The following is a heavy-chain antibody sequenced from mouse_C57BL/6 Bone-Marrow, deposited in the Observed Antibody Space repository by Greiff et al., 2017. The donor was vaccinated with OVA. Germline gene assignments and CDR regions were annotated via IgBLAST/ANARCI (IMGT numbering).Heavy chain of an antibody. J-gene: IGHJ1*03. CDR1: GYTFTDYY. CDR2: INPNNGGT. Sequence: EVQLQQSGPELVKPGASVKISCKASGYTFTDYYMNWVKQSHGKSLEWIGDINPNNGGTSYNQKLKGKVTLTVDKSSNTAYKELRSLTSEDSAVYYCAKLLGYFDVWGTGTTVTVSS. CDR3: AKLLGYFDV. D-gene: IGHD1-3*01. V-gene: IGHV1-26*01.